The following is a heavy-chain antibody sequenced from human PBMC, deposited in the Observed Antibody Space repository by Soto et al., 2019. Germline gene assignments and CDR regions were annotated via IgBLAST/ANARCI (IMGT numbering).Heavy chain of an antibody. CDR1: GFTFSSHA. Sequence: QVQLVESGGGVVHPGGSLRLSCGTSGFTFSSHAMHWVRQAPGRGLEWLAGLLFDGSNDFYADTVKGRAAVSRDNSKNTLYLDLENLGPEDTAVYYCARGHEYFSLWHLDHWGPGTLVTVSS. CDR2: LLFDGSND. V-gene: IGHV3-30*09. D-gene: IGHD2-2*01. CDR3: ARGHEYFSLWHLDH. J-gene: IGHJ4*02.